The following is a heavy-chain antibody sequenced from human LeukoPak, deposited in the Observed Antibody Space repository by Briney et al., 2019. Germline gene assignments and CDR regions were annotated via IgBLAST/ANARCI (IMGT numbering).Heavy chain of an antibody. J-gene: IGHJ4*02. V-gene: IGHV4-4*07. D-gene: IGHD3-22*01. CDR1: GDSILSNY. CDR2: IYGSGNT. CDR3: ARRSGSGYYYY. Sequence: PSETPSLTCSVSGDSILSNYWSWIRQPAGKGLEWIGHIYGSGNTNYNPSLKSRVTMSVDNSKNQFSLKLSSVTAADTAVYYCARRSGSGYYYYWGQGTLVTVSS.